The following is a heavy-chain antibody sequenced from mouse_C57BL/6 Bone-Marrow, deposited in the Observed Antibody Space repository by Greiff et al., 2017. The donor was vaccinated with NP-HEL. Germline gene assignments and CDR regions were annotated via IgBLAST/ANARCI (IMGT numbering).Heavy chain of an antibody. CDR1: GYTFTSYW. V-gene: IGHV1-50*01. CDR3: ERDDDGNPDDARDY. Sequence: QVQLQQSGAELVKPGASVKLSCKASGYTFTSYWMQWVKQRPGQGLEWIGEIDPSDSYTNYNQKFKGKATLTVDPSSSTAYMQLSSLTSEDSAVYYWERDDDGNPDDARDYWGQGTSGT. D-gene: IGHD2-4*01. J-gene: IGHJ4*01. CDR2: IDPSDSYT.